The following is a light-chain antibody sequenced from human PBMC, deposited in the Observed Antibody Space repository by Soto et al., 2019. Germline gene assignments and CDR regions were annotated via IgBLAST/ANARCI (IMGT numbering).Light chain of an antibody. V-gene: IGLV2-14*01. J-gene: IGLJ2*01. CDR2: EVT. CDR1: SSDVGGYNY. Sequence: QSALTQPASVSGSPGQSITISCTGTSSDVGGYNYVSWYQQHPGKAPKLMIYEVTNRPSGVSNRFSGSKSSNTASLTISGLQAEDETHYYCSSYTSSSTVVFGGGTKLTVL. CDR3: SSYTSSSTVV.